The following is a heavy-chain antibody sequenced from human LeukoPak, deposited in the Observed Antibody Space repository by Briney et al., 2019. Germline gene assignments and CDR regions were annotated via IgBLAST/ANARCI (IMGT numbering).Heavy chain of an antibody. CDR2: IIPIFGTA. CDR1: GGTFSSYA. CDR3: ARDGSSIAARRPFDY. V-gene: IGHV1-69*13. Sequence: SVKVSCKASGGTFSSYAISWVRQALGQGLEWMGGIIPIFGTANYAQKFQGRVTITADESTSTAYMELSSLRSEDTAVYYCARDGSSIAARRPFDYWGKGTLVTVSS. J-gene: IGHJ4*02. D-gene: IGHD6-6*01.